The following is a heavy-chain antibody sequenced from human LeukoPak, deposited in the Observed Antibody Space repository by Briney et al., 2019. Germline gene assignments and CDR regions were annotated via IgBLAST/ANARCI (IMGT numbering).Heavy chain of an antibody. V-gene: IGHV3-15*01. D-gene: IGHD6-19*01. J-gene: IGHJ4*02. Sequence: GGSLRLSCAASGFSFSNAWMSWVRQTPGKGLEWVGRIKRISDGETRDYAAPVKGRFTISRDNSKNTVYLQMNSLRAEDTAVYYCSKDPPAVAGTYDASYFAHWGQGTLITVSS. CDR1: GFSFSNAW. CDR3: SKDPPAVAGTYDASYFAH. CDR2: IKRISDGETR.